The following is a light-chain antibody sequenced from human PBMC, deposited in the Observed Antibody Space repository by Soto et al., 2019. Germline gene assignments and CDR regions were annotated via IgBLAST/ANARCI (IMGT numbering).Light chain of an antibody. CDR2: DVT. Sequence: QSVLTQPASVSGSPGQSITISCTGTRDDIGTSDYVSWYQQHPGKAPKLILYDVTYRPSGVSNRFSGSKSDNTASLTISGLQAEDEADYYCASSTTTTPYVLGTGTKLTVL. J-gene: IGLJ1*01. V-gene: IGLV2-14*03. CDR3: ASSTTTTPYV. CDR1: RDDIGTSDY.